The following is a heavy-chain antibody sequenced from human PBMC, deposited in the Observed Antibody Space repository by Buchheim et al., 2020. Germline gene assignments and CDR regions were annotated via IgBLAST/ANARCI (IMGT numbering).Heavy chain of an antibody. CDR2: IKNKANSYAT. D-gene: IGHD1-26*01. CDR3: TRLSSGSYAFDY. Sequence: EVQLVESGGGLVQPGGSLKLSCAASGFTFSGSAMHWVRQASGKGLEWVGRIKNKANSYATAYAASVKGRFNVARDDSRNTAYLQLNSLKTEDTAVYYCTRLSSGSYAFDYWGQGAL. CDR1: GFTFSGSA. V-gene: IGHV3-73*01. J-gene: IGHJ4*02.